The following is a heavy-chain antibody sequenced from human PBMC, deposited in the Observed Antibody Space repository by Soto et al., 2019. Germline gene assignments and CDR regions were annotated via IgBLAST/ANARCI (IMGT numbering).Heavy chain of an antibody. D-gene: IGHD3-16*01. J-gene: IGHJ4*02. Sequence: PGGSLRLSCAASGFSFSSYSMNWVRQAPGKGLEWVSYISSSSSTIYYADSVKGRFTISRDNAKNSLYLQMNSLRAEDTAVYYCARDLWGSLGASENWGQGTLVTVSS. CDR1: GFSFSSYS. CDR2: ISSSSSTI. V-gene: IGHV3-48*01. CDR3: ARDLWGSLGASEN.